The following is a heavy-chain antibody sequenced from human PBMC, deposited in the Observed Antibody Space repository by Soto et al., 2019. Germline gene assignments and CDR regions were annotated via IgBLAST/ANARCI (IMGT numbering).Heavy chain of an antibody. D-gene: IGHD2-2*01. CDR3: AGIVAVAAGMFDC. CDR2: IYNSGST. CDR1: GGSISSGGYY. V-gene: IGHV4-31*03. Sequence: QVQLQESGPGLVKPSQTLSLTCTVSGGSISSGGYYWSWIRQHPGKALEWIGYIYNSGSTYYNPYLKSRVTVSVHTSKNQFSLKPTSVTAADTAVYYCAGIVAVAAGMFDCWGQGTLVTVSS. J-gene: IGHJ4*01.